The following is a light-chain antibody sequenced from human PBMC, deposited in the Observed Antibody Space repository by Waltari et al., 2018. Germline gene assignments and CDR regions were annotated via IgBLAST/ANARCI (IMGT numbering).Light chain of an antibody. CDR2: GGR. Sequence: QSALTQPASVSGSPGQSITISCTGTSSDVGSYNLVSWDQRHPGKAPKLMSCGGRSRPSGVTNRVLGSKSGNTASLTISGRQAEDEADYYCCSYAGSHVVFGGGAKLTVL. J-gene: IGLJ2*01. CDR3: CSYAGSHVV. V-gene: IGLV2-23*01. CDR1: SSDVGSYNL.